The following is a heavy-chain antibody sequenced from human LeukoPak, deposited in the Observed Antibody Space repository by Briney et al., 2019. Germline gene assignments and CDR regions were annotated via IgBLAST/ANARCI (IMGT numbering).Heavy chain of an antibody. CDR1: GYTFNNYG. V-gene: IGHV1-18*01. CDR2: ISAKNGNT. D-gene: IGHD2-2*01. Sequence: GASVKASCKASGYTFNNYGISWVRQAPGQGLEWMGWISAKNGNTNYAQKFRGRVTMSTDTSTRTPYMQLRTLRFDDTAVYYCARGIVVVPPVSNPPWDYYYMDVWGRGTTVTVSS. CDR3: ARGIVVVPPVSNPPWDYYYMDV. J-gene: IGHJ6*03.